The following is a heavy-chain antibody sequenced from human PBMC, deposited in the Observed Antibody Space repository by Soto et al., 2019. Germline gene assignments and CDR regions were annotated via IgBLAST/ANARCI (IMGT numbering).Heavy chain of an antibody. J-gene: IGHJ4*02. Sequence: PSETLSLTCTVSGASINIGDYYWTWIRQTPGKGLEWIANIHHSCNTKYNPSLRSRLTSALDTSNNLFALNLDSVTVADPAVYFCARGADRWGQGTLVTVSS. CDR1: GASINIGDYY. D-gene: IGHD6-19*01. V-gene: IGHV4-30-4*01. CDR3: ARGADR. CDR2: IHHSCNT.